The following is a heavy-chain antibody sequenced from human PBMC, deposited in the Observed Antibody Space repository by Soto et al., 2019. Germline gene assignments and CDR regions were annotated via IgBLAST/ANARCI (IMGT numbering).Heavy chain of an antibody. Sequence: PSETQSLTCTVSGVSVGSGSFYWAWIRQPPGKGLEWIGFGSYSGTTNYKPSLKSRVTISVDTSRSQISLKVSSLTAADTAVYYCARGATVTQYDYWGQGTLVTVS. CDR3: ARGATVTQYDY. CDR1: GVSVGSGSFY. CDR2: GSYSGTT. D-gene: IGHD4-17*01. J-gene: IGHJ4*02. V-gene: IGHV4-61*01.